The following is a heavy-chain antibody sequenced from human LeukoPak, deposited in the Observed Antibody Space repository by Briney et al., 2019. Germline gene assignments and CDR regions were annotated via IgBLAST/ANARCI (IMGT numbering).Heavy chain of an antibody. CDR3: ARGRAYGAPSTMVRGAYAFDI. CDR2: IYTSGST. CDR1: GGSISSYY. Sequence: PSETLSLTCTVSGGSISSYYWSWIRQPAGKGLEWIGRIYTSGSTNYNPSLKSRVTMSVDTSKNQFSLKLSSVTAADTAVYYCARGRAYGAPSTMVRGAYAFDIWGQGTMVTVSS. D-gene: IGHD3-10*01. V-gene: IGHV4-4*07. J-gene: IGHJ3*02.